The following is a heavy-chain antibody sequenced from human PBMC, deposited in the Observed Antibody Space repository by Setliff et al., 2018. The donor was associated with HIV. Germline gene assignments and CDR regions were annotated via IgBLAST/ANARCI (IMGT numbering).Heavy chain of an antibody. CDR2: IYPGDSDT. CDR3: ARGSGEWELPFDY. V-gene: IGHV5-51*01. J-gene: IGHJ4*02. Sequence: PGESLKISCKGSGYSFTNYWIAWVRQMPGKGLEWMGIIYPGDSDTRYSPSFQGQVTISAAKSISTAFLQMNSLRAEDTAVYYCARGSGEWELPFDYWGQGTLVTVSS. D-gene: IGHD1-26*01. CDR1: GYSFTNYW.